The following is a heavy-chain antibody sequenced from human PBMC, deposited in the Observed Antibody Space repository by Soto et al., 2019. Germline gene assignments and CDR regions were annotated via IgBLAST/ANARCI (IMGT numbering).Heavy chain of an antibody. V-gene: IGHV3-23*01. CDR2: ISGSGGST. CDR3: AKDVATTYYFDY. D-gene: IGHD5-12*01. CDR1: GFTFSSYA. J-gene: IGHJ4*02. Sequence: GESLKISCAASGFTFSSYAMSWVRQAPGKGLEWVSAISGSGGSTYYADSVKGRFTISRDNSKNTLYLQMNSLRAEDTAVYYCAKDVATTYYFDYWGQGTLVTVSS.